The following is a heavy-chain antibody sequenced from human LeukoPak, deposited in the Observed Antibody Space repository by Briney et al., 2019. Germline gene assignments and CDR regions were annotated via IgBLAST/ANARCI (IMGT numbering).Heavy chain of an antibody. D-gene: IGHD2-15*01. V-gene: IGHV4-4*07. CDR2: IYTSGST. J-gene: IGHJ4*02. CDR3: ARVMRDCSGGSCYYAHFDY. CDR1: GGSISSYY. Sequence: PSETLSLTCTVSGGSISSYYWSWIRQPAGKGLEWIGRIYTSGSTNYNPSLKSRVTMSVDTSKNQLSLKLSSVTAADTAVYYCARVMRDCSGGSCYYAHFDYWGQGTLVTVSS.